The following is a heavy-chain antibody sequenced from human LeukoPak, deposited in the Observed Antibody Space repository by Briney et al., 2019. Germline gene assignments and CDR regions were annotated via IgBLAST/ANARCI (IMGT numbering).Heavy chain of an antibody. Sequence: GGSLRLSCAASGFTFSSYAMSWVRQAPGKGLEWVSLLSDSTSSTYYADSVKGRFTISRDNSKNTLYLQMNSLRAEDTALYYCAKASSYSSSWYYFDYWGQGTLVTVSS. D-gene: IGHD6-13*01. V-gene: IGHV3-23*01. CDR3: AKASSYSSSWYYFDY. CDR1: GFTFSSYA. J-gene: IGHJ4*02. CDR2: LSDSTSST.